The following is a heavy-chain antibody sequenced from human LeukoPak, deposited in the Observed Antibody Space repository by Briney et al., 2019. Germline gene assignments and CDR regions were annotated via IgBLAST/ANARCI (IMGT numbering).Heavy chain of an antibody. D-gene: IGHD1-20*01. Sequence: GGSLRLSCAASGFTFSSYAMWWVRQAPGKGLEWVSAISGSGGSTYYADSVKGRLTISRDNSKNTLYLQMNSLRAEDTAVYYCAKDYSWNDLYYFDYWGQGTLVTVSS. J-gene: IGHJ4*02. CDR1: GFTFSSYA. CDR2: ISGSGGST. V-gene: IGHV3-23*01. CDR3: AKDYSWNDLYYFDY.